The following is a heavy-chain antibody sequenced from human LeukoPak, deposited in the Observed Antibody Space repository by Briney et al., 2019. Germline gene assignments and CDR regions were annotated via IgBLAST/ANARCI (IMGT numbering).Heavy chain of an antibody. D-gene: IGHD6-6*01. V-gene: IGHV4-4*02. CDR1: GGSISSSNW. Sequence: SGTLSLTCAVSGGSISSSNWWSWVRQPSGKGLEWIGEIYHSGSTYYNPSLKSRVTISADTSKNQFSLKLSSVTAADTAVYYCARESSSSTYNWFDPWGQGTLVTVSS. CDR2: IYHSGST. J-gene: IGHJ5*02. CDR3: ARESSSSTYNWFDP.